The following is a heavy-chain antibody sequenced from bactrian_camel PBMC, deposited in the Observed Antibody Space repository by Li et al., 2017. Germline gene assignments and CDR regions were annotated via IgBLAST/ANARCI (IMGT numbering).Heavy chain of an antibody. CDR3: AADLNCAWRDDVATSSVPDFGY. V-gene: IGHV3S10*01. Sequence: VQLVESGGGSALAGGSVRLSCAASGYTFNTYSWFRQAPGKEREGVAAIDSDGITNYAASVKGRFAISKGNPKNTVILQMDSLKPDDTAMYYCAADLNCAWRDDVATSSVPDFGYWGRGTQVTVS. CDR1: GYTFNTY. J-gene: IGHJ6*01. CDR2: IDSDGIT. D-gene: IGHD4*01.